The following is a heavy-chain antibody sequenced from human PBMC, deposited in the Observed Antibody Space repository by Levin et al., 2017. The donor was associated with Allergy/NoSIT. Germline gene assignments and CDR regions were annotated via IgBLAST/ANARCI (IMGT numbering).Heavy chain of an antibody. J-gene: IGHJ3*02. D-gene: IGHD6-19*01. CDR1: GYSFTSYW. CDR2: IDPSDSYT. Sequence: TGESLKISCKGSGYSFTSYWISWVRQMPGKGLEWMGRIDPSDSYTNYSPSFQGHVTISADKSISTAYLQWSSLKASDTAMYYCARLEGSGWFPVAAAFDIWGQGTMVTVSS. CDR3: ARLEGSGWFPVAAAFDI. V-gene: IGHV5-10-1*01.